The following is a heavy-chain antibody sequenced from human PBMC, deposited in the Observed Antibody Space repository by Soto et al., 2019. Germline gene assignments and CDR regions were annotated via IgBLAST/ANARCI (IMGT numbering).Heavy chain of an antibody. CDR3: ARGQRFSDWFDP. D-gene: IGHD3-3*01. Sequence: QVHLQQSGPGLVNPSETLSLTCTVSGGSMSSYYWTWIRQPAGKGLEWIGRVYSSGGTHYNPSLKSRVTISLDTSKNQFSLRLLSVTDADTALYYCARGQRFSDWFDPWGQGTLVTVSS. J-gene: IGHJ5*02. CDR2: VYSSGGT. V-gene: IGHV4-4*07. CDR1: GGSMSSYY.